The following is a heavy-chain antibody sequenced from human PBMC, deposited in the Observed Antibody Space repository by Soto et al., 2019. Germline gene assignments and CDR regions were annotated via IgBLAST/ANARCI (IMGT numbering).Heavy chain of an antibody. CDR3: AKGDPISGYDAYYYGMDV. V-gene: IGHV3-30-3*01. Sequence: GGSLRLSCAASGFTFSSYAMHWVRQAPGKGLEWVAVISYSGSSKYYADSVKGRFTISRDNSKNTLYLQMNSLRAEDTAVYYCAKGDPISGYDAYYYGMDVWGQGTTVTVSS. D-gene: IGHD5-12*01. CDR1: GFTFSSYA. CDR2: ISYSGSSK. J-gene: IGHJ6*02.